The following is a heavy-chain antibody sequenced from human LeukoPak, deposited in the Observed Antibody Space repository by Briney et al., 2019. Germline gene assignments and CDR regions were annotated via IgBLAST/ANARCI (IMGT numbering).Heavy chain of an antibody. CDR2: MSADGTT. J-gene: IGHJ4*02. D-gene: IGHD3-10*01. V-gene: IGHV3-48*03. CDR1: GFTVSNYE. Sequence: GGSLRLSCAGSGFTVSNYEINWVRQAQGRGLEWVSFMSADGTTYYADSVKGRFTLSRDNAKNSLYLQMNSLRAEDTAVYYCARTKHPRLSSGSYYNDNHDYWGQGTLVTVSS. CDR3: ARTKHPRLSSGSYYNDNHDY.